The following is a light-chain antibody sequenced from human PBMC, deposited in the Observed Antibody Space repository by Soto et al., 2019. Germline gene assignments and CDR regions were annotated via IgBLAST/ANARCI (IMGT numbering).Light chain of an antibody. CDR2: GAS. CDR3: QQYGSSPWT. V-gene: IGKV3-20*01. CDR1: QSVSSSY. Sequence: IVLNQSPSAVSFISGERVTLSCRASQSVSSSYLAWYQQKPGQAPRLLIYGASSRATGIPDRFSGGGSGTDFTLTISRLEPEDFAVYYCQQYGSSPWTFGQGTKVDIK. J-gene: IGKJ1*01.